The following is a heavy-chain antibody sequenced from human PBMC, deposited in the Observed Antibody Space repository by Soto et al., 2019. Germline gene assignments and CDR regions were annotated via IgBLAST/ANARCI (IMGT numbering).Heavy chain of an antibody. CDR2: IYYSGST. CDR1: GGSIISYY. Sequence: PSETLSLTCTVSGGSIISYYWSWIRQPPGKGLEWIGYIYYSGSTNYNPSLKSRVTISVDTSKNQFSLKLSSVTAADTAVYYCARASGELPDYWGQGTLVTVSS. V-gene: IGHV4-59*01. CDR3: ARASGELPDY. D-gene: IGHD1-26*01. J-gene: IGHJ4*02.